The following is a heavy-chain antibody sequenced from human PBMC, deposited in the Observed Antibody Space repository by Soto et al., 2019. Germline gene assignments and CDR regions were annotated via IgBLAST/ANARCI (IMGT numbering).Heavy chain of an antibody. D-gene: IGHD5-18*01. CDR1: GGSFSGYY. CDR3: ARGYSYMYY. V-gene: IGHV4-34*01. J-gene: IGHJ4*02. CDR2: INHSGSA. Sequence: QVQLQQWGAGLLKPSETLSLTCAVYGGSFSGYYWSWIRQPPGKGLEWIGEINHSGSANYNPSLKSRVTISVATSETQFSLELSSVAAADTAVYYCARGYSYMYYWGQGTLVTVSS.